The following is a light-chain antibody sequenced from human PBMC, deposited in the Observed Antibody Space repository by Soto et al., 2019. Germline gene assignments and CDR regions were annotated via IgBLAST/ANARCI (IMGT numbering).Light chain of an antibody. V-gene: IGLV2-23*01. J-gene: IGLJ2*01. CDR1: SSDVGTDNL. CDR3: CSYPHSRTLL. Sequence: QSALTQPASVSGSPGEAITISCTGTSSDVGTDNLVTWYQQHPGRVPKLILYEGNKRPSGVSSRFSASKSGNTASLTISGLQPTDEDDYFRCSYPHSRTLLFGGETKITAL. CDR2: EGN.